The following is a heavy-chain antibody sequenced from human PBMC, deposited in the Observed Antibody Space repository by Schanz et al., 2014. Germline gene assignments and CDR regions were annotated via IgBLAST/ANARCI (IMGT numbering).Heavy chain of an antibody. CDR3: AKDLNRVATAPQS. Sequence: EVQLVESGGGLIQPGGSLRLSCAVSGFTVNTNYMSWVRQAPGKGLEWVSYINGGGETTYYADSVRGRFTISRDNSKSTVYLQMNSLRDEDTALYYCAKDLNRVATAPQSWGQGTLVTVSS. D-gene: IGHD5-12*01. CDR1: GFTVNTNY. V-gene: IGHV3-53*01. CDR2: INGGGETT. J-gene: IGHJ5*02.